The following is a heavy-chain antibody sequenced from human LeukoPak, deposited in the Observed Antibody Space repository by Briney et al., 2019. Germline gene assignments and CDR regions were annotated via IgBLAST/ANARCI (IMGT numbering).Heavy chain of an antibody. J-gene: IGHJ4*02. D-gene: IGHD1-26*01. CDR2: IRRQIDGETT. CDR3: AAGVGATDTDY. V-gene: IGHV3-15*05. Sequence: GGSLRLSCLGSGFTFSYAWMTWVRQAPGEGLEWVARIRRQIDGETTDYAAPVKGRFSISREDSKNTVLLQMNSLKSEDTAVYYCAAGVGATDTDYWGQGTLVTVSS. CDR1: GFTFSYAW.